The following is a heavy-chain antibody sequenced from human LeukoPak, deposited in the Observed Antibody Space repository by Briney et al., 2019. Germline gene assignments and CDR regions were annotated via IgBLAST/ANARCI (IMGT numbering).Heavy chain of an antibody. V-gene: IGHV4-39*01. CDR2: IYYTGST. D-gene: IGHD6-19*01. CDR3: ARYRWLVKPDAFDT. Sequence: SESLSLTCTVSGGAISSSSYGGGWVRQPGGRGREWSESIYYTGSTYSPPSLKSRVTISVDPSKHQFSLKLSSVTAADTAVYYCARYRWLVKPDAFDTWGQGPMVTVS. CDR1: GGAISSSSYG. J-gene: IGHJ3*02.